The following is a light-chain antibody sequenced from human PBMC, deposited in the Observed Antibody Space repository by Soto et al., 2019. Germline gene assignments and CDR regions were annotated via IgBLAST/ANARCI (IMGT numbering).Light chain of an antibody. Sequence: DIQMTQSPSSLSASVGDTVTITCRASQSISVHLNWYQQKPGKVPKLLIYAASNLESGVLSSFSGSGSETDFALTISSLQPEDFATYYWQQSYITPYTFGQGTKLQIK. CDR1: QSISVH. CDR3: QQSYITPYT. V-gene: IGKV1-39*01. J-gene: IGKJ2*01. CDR2: AAS.